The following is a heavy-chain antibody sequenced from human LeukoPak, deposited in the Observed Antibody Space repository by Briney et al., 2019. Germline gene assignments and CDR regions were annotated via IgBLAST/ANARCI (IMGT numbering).Heavy chain of an antibody. Sequence: PGGSLRLSCAVSGLTFSNYAMTWVRQAPGKGLEWVSSISSSGGHTYYADSVKGRFTISRDNAKNSLYLQMNSLRAEDTAVYYCARVFYGDYLPDYWGQGTLVTVSS. V-gene: IGHV3-21*04. CDR3: ARVFYGDYLPDY. J-gene: IGHJ4*02. CDR2: ISSSGGHT. CDR1: GLTFSNYA. D-gene: IGHD4-17*01.